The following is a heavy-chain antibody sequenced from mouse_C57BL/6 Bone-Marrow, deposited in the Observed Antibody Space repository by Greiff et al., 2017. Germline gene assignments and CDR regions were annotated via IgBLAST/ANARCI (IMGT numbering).Heavy chain of an antibody. D-gene: IGHD2-5*01. Sequence: QVQLQQPGAELVKPGASVKLSCKASGYTFTSYWMHWVKQRPGQGLEWIGMIHPNSGSTNYNEKFKSKATLTVDKSSSTAYMQLSSLTSEDSAVYYCARLDSNYVDWYFEVWGTGTTGTGSS. CDR3: ARLDSNYVDWYFEV. CDR2: IHPNSGST. J-gene: IGHJ1*03. V-gene: IGHV1-64*01. CDR1: GYTFTSYW.